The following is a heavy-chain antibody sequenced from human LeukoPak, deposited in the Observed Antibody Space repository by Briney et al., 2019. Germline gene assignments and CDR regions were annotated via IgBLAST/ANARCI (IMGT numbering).Heavy chain of an antibody. CDR1: GFTFSSYW. D-gene: IGHD2-21*01. Sequence: GGSLRLSCAASGFTFSSYWMHWVRQAPGKGLVWVSRINTDGSSTSYADSVKGRFTISRDNAKNTLYLQMNSLRAEDTAVYYCARIARVSPRKAQTDCSFDYWGQGTLATVTS. V-gene: IGHV3-74*01. CDR3: ARIARVSPRKAQTDCSFDY. CDR2: INTDGSST. J-gene: IGHJ4*02.